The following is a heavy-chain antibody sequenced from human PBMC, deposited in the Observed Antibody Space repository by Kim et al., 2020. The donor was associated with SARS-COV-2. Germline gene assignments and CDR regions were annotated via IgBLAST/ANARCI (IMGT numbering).Heavy chain of an antibody. CDR2: ISGSGGST. J-gene: IGHJ4*02. V-gene: IGHV3-23*01. D-gene: IGHD2-15*01. CDR3: AKGGVVVVAATPGY. CDR1: GFTFSSYA. Sequence: GGSLRLSCAASGFTFSSYAMSWVRQAPGKGLEWVSAISGSGGSTYYADSVKGRFTISRDNSKNTLYLQMNSLRAEDRAVYYCAKGGVVVVAATPGYWGQGTLVTVSS.